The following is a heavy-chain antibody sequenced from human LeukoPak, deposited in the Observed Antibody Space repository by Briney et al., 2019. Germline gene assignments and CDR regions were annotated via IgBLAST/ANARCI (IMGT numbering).Heavy chain of an antibody. CDR1: GGSFSGYY. D-gene: IGHD3-10*01. V-gene: IGHV4-34*01. CDR3: ATGVLWFGEPYTQDY. CDR2: INHSGST. J-gene: IGHJ4*02. Sequence: KPSETLSLTCAVYGGSFSGYYWSWIRQPPGKGLEWIGEINHSGSTNYNPSLKSRVTISVDTSKYQFSLKLRSVTAADRGVYYCATGVLWFGEPYTQDYWGQGTLVTVSS.